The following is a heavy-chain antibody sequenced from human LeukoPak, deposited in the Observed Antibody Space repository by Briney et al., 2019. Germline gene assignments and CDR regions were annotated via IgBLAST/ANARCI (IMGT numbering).Heavy chain of an antibody. V-gene: IGHV1-2*02. CDR3: ARDPYYYNSSGYYLNNWFDP. CDR2: INPNSGGT. D-gene: IGHD3-22*01. J-gene: IGHJ5*02. CDR1: GYTFTGYY. Sequence: ASVKVSCKACGYTFTGYYMHWVRQAPGQGLEWMGWINPNSGGTNYAQKFQGRVTVTRDTSISTAYMELSRLTSDDTAVYYCARDPYYYNSSGYYLNNWFDPWGQGTRVTVSS.